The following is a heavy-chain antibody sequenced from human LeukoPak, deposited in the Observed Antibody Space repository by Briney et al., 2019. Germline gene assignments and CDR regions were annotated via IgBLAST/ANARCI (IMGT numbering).Heavy chain of an antibody. Sequence: ASVKVSCKASGYTFTNYYIHWVRQAPAQGLEWMGILNASGGGTSYAQKFQGRVTMTRDTSTSTVYMELSSLRSEDTAIYYCARARHYRYSETYDSDYWGQGTLVTVSS. J-gene: IGHJ4*02. D-gene: IGHD1-26*01. V-gene: IGHV1-46*01. CDR2: LNASGGGT. CDR3: ARARHYRYSETYDSDY. CDR1: GYTFTNYY.